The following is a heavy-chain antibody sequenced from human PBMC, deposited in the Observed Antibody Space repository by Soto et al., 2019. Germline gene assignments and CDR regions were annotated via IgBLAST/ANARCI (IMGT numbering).Heavy chain of an antibody. Sequence: QVPLVQSGAEVKKPGASVKVSCKVSGYTLTELSMHWVRQAPGKGLEWMGGFDPEDGETIYAQKFQGRVTMTEDTSTDTAYMELSSLRSEDTAVYYCATVRGYDFWSGRARNWFDPWGQGTLVTVSS. CDR3: ATVRGYDFWSGRARNWFDP. J-gene: IGHJ5*02. D-gene: IGHD3-3*01. CDR1: GYTLTELS. CDR2: FDPEDGET. V-gene: IGHV1-24*01.